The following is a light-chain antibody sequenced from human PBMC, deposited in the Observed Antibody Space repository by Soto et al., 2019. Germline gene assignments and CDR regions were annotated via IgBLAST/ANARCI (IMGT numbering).Light chain of an antibody. CDR1: QTISSW. CDR2: GAS. Sequence: QSTQSPSTLSGSVGDSITNTCRASQTISSWLAWYQQKPGKAPNLLIYGASTLQSGVPSRFSGSGSGTDFTLTISNLQPEDFATYYCQQLNAYPLTLGQGTRLEIK. CDR3: QQLNAYPLT. V-gene: IGKV1-5*01. J-gene: IGKJ5*01.